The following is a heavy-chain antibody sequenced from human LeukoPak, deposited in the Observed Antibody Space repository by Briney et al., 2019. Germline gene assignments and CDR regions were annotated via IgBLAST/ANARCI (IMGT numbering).Heavy chain of an antibody. J-gene: IGHJ3*02. CDR2: INPNSGGT. CDR1: GYTFTGYY. CDR3: ARGLGSSWSDAFDI. V-gene: IGHV1-2*02. D-gene: IGHD6-13*01. Sequence: ASVKVSCKASGYTFTGYYMHWVRQAPGQGLEWMGWINPNSGGTNYAQKFQGRVTMTRDTSISTAYMELSRLRSDDTAVYYCARGLGSSWSDAFDIWGQGTMVTVSS.